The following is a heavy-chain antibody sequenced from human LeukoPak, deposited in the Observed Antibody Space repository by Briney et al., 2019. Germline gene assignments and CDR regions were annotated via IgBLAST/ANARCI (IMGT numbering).Heavy chain of an antibody. V-gene: IGHV1-18*01. CDR2: INAYNGNT. J-gene: IGHJ5*02. D-gene: IGHD5-18*01. Sequence: ASVKVSCKASGYTFTSYGISWVRQAPGQGLEWMGWINAYNGNTNYAQKLQGRVTMTTDTSTSTAYMELRSLRSDDTAVYYCARVACGYGFVFVGCGFDPWGQGTLVTVSS. CDR3: ARVACGYGFVFVGCGFDP. CDR1: GYTFTSYG.